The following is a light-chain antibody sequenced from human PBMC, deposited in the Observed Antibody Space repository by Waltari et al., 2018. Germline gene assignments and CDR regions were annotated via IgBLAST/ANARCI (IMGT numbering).Light chain of an antibody. CDR2: EGS. CDR3: CSYAGSRV. J-gene: IGLJ3*02. Sequence: QSALTQPAPVSGSPGQSITISCPGTSSDGGSYNLVSWYQQHPGKAPKLMVYEGSKRPSGVSNRFSGSKSGNTASLTISGLQAEDEADYYCCSYAGSRVFGGGTKLTVL. CDR1: SSDGGSYNL. V-gene: IGLV2-23*01.